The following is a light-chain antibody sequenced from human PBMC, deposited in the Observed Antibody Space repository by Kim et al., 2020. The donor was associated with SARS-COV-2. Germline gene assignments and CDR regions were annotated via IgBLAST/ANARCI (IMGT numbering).Light chain of an antibody. V-gene: IGLV3-19*01. CDR3: NSRDSNNNVL. CDR1: SLRSYY. Sequence: VALRQTVMITCQGDSLRSYYATWYQKKPGQAPILVIYGKNNRPSGIPDRFSVSSSGNTASLTITGTQAGDEADYYCNSRDSNNNVLFGGGTRLTVL. J-gene: IGLJ2*01. CDR2: GKN.